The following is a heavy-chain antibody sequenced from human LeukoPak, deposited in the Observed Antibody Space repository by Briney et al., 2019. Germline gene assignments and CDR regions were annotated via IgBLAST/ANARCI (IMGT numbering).Heavy chain of an antibody. CDR2: ISHSGSS. Sequence: PSETLSLTCTVSGGSVSSGTSYWGWIRQPPGKGMEWIGYISHSGSSNYNPSLKSRVTISVDTSKNQFSLRLSSVTAADTAVYYCAREIIYSSGWYHFDYWGQGTLVTVSS. CDR1: GGSVSSGTSY. CDR3: AREIIYSSGWYHFDY. J-gene: IGHJ4*02. D-gene: IGHD6-19*01. V-gene: IGHV4-61*01.